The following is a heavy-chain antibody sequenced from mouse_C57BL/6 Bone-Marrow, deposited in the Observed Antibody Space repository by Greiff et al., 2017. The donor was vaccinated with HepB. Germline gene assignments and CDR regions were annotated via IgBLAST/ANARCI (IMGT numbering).Heavy chain of an antibody. CDR3: ARWGGDRWYFDV. CDR1: GYTFTSYG. J-gene: IGHJ1*03. CDR2: IYPRSGNT. V-gene: IGHV1-81*01. Sequence: LVESGAELARPGASVKLSCKASGYTFTSYGISWVKQRTGQGLEWIGEIYPRSGNTYYNEKFKGKATLTADKSSSTAYMELRSLTSEDSAVYFCARWGGDRWYFDVWGTGTTVTVSS. D-gene: IGHD3-3*01.